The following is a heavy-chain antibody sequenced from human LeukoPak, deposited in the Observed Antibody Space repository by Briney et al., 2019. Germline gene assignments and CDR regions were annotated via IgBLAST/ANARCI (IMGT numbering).Heavy chain of an antibody. CDR2: ISYDGSNK. CDR1: GFTFSSYG. D-gene: IGHD3-22*01. CDR3: ANDYHTGYYYDSSGYDY. J-gene: IGHJ4*02. V-gene: IGHV3-30*18. Sequence: GRSLRLSCAASGFTFSSYGMHWVRQAPGKGLEWVAVISYDGSNKYYADSVKGRFTISGDNSKNTLYLQMNSLRAEDTAVYYCANDYHTGYYYDSSGYDYWGQGTLVTVSS.